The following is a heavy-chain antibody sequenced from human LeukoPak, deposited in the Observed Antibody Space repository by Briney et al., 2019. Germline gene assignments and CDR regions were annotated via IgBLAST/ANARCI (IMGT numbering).Heavy chain of an antibody. V-gene: IGHV1-18*01. D-gene: IGHD1-26*01. CDR1: AYTFTIYG. CDR3: ARDSGGSWFYYFDY. J-gene: IGHJ4*02. Sequence: ASVTVSFTASAYTFTIYGISWVRQAPGQGREGMGWISAYNGNTNYAQKLQGRVTMTTDTSTSTAYMELRSLRSDDTAVYYCARDSGGSWFYYFDYWGQGTLVTVSS. CDR2: ISAYNGNT.